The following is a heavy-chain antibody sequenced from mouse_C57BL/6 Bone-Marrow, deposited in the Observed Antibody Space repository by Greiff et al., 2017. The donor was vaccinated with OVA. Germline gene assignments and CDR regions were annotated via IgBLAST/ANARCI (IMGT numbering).Heavy chain of an antibody. CDR2: ISYSGST. J-gene: IGHJ1*03. Sequence: EVMLVESGPGLAKPSQTLSLTCSVTGYSITSDYWNWIRQFPGNKLEYMGYISYSGSTYYNPSPKSRISTIRDKYKTQYDLQLHSCTTEDTATYSCARGGLYFDVWGTGTTVTVSS. CDR1: GYSITSDY. CDR3: ARGGLYFDV. V-gene: IGHV3-8*01.